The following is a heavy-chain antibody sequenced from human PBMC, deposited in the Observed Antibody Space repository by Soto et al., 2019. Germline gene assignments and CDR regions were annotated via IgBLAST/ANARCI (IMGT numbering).Heavy chain of an antibody. CDR3: SRDRYSSAGLDV. Sequence: PGVSLRLSCAASGFTFRSYWMAWVRQSPGKGLEWVANIKQDGSEIYYVDSVKGRFTISRDNAKNALYLQMNSLRAEDTAVYYCSRDRYSSAGLDVWGQGTTVTVSS. CDR1: GFTFRSYW. V-gene: IGHV3-7*05. D-gene: IGHD4-4*01. J-gene: IGHJ6*02. CDR2: IKQDGSEI.